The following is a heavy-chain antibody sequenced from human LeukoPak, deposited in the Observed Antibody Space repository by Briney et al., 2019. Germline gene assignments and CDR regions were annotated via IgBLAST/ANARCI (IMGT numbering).Heavy chain of an antibody. D-gene: IGHD6-13*01. CDR3: ARDKSSSWYEHAFDI. J-gene: IGHJ3*02. Sequence: GGSLRLPCAASGFTFSSYEMHWVRQAPGKGLEWVSYISSSGSTIYYADSVKGRFTISRDNAKNSLYLQMNSLRAEDTAVYYCARDKSSSWYEHAFDIWGQGTMVTVSS. V-gene: IGHV3-48*03. CDR2: ISSSGSTI. CDR1: GFTFSSYE.